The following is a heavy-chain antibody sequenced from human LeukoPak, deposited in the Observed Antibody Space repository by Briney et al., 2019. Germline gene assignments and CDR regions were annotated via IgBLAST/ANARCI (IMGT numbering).Heavy chain of an antibody. CDR1: GFTFSSYA. V-gene: IGHV3-23*01. D-gene: IGHD3-3*01. J-gene: IGHJ1*01. CDR3: AKDFSYDFQYFQQ. Sequence: GGSLRLSCAASGFTFSSYAMSWVRQAPGKGLEWVSGFSGRFPNTYYADSVKGRFTISRDNSKNTLYLQMNSLRAEDTAIYYCAKDFSYDFQYFQQWGQGTLVTVSS. CDR2: FSGRFPNT.